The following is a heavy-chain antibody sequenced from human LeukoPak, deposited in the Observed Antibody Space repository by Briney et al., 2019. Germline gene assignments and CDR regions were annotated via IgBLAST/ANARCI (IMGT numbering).Heavy chain of an antibody. D-gene: IGHD1-14*01. Sequence: GGSLRPSCAASGFTSSSYAMSWVRQAPGKGLEWVSAISGSGGSTYYADSVKGRFTISRDNSKSTLYLQMNSLRAEDTAVYYCAKNTGWAHYYFDYWGQGTLVTVSS. CDR3: AKNTGWAHYYFDY. V-gene: IGHV3-23*01. CDR2: ISGSGGST. J-gene: IGHJ4*02. CDR1: GFTSSSYA.